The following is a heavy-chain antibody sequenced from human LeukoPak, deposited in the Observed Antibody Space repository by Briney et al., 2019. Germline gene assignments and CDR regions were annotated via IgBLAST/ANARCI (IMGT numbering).Heavy chain of an antibody. CDR1: GLTFSDYY. V-gene: IGHV3-11*01. Sequence: GGSLRLYCAASGLTFSDYYMSWIRQAPGKGLEWLSYINIGGTNTHYADSVKGRFTISRDSAKKSLYLEMTNLRAEDTAVYYCATDGAGFDTWGQGVLVTVSS. CDR3: ATDGAGFDT. CDR2: INIGGTNT. J-gene: IGHJ5*02.